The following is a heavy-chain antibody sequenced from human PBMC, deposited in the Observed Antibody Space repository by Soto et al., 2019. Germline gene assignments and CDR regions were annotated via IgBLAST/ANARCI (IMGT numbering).Heavy chain of an antibody. CDR1: GGSFSGYY. CDR2: INHSGST. D-gene: IGHD3-22*01. CDR3: ARHPDDSSGYYPYYFDY. V-gene: IGHV4-34*01. Sequence: SETLSLTCAVYGGSFSGYYWSWIRQPPGKGLEWIGEINHSGSTNYNPSLKSRVTISVDTSKNQFSLKLSSVTAADTAVYYCARHPDDSSGYYPYYFDYWGQGTLVTVSS. J-gene: IGHJ4*02.